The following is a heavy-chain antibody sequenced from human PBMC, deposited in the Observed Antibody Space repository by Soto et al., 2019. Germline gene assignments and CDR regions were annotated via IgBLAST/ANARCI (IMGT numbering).Heavy chain of an antibody. V-gene: IGHV1-18*04. D-gene: IGHD3-22*01. CDR1: VYSFAAYG. Sequence: SVKVSCRSSVYSFAAYGFSWVRQAPGQGLECVGWISAHNGDTHYSQKLQGRVTMTTDTSTSTAYMELRSLRSDDTAVYYCARNLVVITPDDAFDIWGQGTMVTVSS. CDR2: ISAHNGDT. J-gene: IGHJ3*02. CDR3: ARNLVVITPDDAFDI.